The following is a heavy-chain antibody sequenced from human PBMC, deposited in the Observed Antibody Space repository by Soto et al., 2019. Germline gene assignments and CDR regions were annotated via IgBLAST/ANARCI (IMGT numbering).Heavy chain of an antibody. D-gene: IGHD3-9*01. CDR3: AKNDALRYFDWLSPFDY. V-gene: IGHV3-23*01. CDR1: GFPFSSYA. Sequence: AGGSLRLSCAASGFPFSSYAMSWVRQAPGKGLEWVSAISGSGGSTYYADSVKGRFTISRDNSKNTLYLQMNSLRAEDTAVYYCAKNDALRYFDWLSPFDYWGQGTLVTVSS. J-gene: IGHJ4*02. CDR2: ISGSGGST.